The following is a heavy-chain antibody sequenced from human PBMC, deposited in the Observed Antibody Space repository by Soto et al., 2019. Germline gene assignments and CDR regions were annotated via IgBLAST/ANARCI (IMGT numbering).Heavy chain of an antibody. Sequence: GGSLRLSCAASGFTFDDYTMHWVRQAPGKGLEWVSLISWDGGSTYYADSVKGRFTISRDNSKNSLYLQMNSLRTEDTALYYCAKDINQEAGTNYYFDYWGQGTLVTVSS. CDR3: AKDINQEAGTNYYFDY. J-gene: IGHJ4*02. D-gene: IGHD6-19*01. V-gene: IGHV3-43*01. CDR2: ISWDGGST. CDR1: GFTFDDYT.